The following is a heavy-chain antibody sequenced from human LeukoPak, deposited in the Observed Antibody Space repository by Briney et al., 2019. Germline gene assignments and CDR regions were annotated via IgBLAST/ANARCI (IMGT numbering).Heavy chain of an antibody. J-gene: IGHJ6*02. D-gene: IGHD2-2*01. V-gene: IGHV3-7*01. CDR3: ARDGGEGIVVVPANYGMDV. CDR1: GFTFSSYW. CDR2: IKQDGSEK. Sequence: GGSLRLSCAASGFTFSSYWMSWVRQAPGKGLEWVANIKQDGSEKYYVDSVKGRFTISRDNAKNSLYLQMNSLRAEDTAVYYCARDGGEGIVVVPANYGMDVWGQGTTVTVSS.